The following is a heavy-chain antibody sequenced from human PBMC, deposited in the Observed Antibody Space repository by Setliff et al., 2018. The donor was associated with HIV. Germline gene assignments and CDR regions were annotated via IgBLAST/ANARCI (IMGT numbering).Heavy chain of an antibody. J-gene: IGHJ4*02. Sequence: SETLSLTCAVYGVSFSGYYWNWIRQTPGKGLEWIGEIDHSGSTNYNPSLKSRVTISLDTSKNQFSLRLTSVTAADTAVYYCARGRYYYDSSGYYYYFDYWGQGTLVTVSS. CDR2: IDHSGST. D-gene: IGHD3-22*01. CDR3: ARGRYYYDSSGYYYYFDY. CDR1: GVSFSGYY. V-gene: IGHV4-34*01.